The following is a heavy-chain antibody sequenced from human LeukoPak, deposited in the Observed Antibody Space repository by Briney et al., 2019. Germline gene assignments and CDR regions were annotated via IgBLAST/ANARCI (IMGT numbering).Heavy chain of an antibody. CDR2: VFGSGGST. V-gene: IGHV3-23*01. CDR1: GFTFTTYP. J-gene: IGHJ6*02. D-gene: IGHD2-15*01. CDR3: AKVSRGYCRGGTCYYYYGMDV. Sequence: GGSLRLSCAASGFTFTTYPMSWVRQAPGKGLEWVSSVFGSGGSTYYADSVKGRFTISRDNSKNTLYLQMNSLRAEDTAVYYCAKVSRGYCRGGTCYYYYGMDVWGQGTTVTVSS.